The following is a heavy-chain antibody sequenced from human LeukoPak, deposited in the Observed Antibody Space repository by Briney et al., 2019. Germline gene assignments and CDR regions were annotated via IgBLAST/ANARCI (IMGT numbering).Heavy chain of an antibody. D-gene: IGHD4-23*01. CDR2: INHSGST. V-gene: IGHV4-34*01. Sequence: HSETLSLTCTVYGGSFSGYYWSWIRQPPGKGLEWIGEINHSGSTNYNPSLKSRVTISVDTSKNQFSLKLSSVTAADTAVYYCARQAGGTSGPFDYWGQGTLVTVSS. CDR3: ARQAGGTSGPFDY. CDR1: GGSFSGYY. J-gene: IGHJ4*02.